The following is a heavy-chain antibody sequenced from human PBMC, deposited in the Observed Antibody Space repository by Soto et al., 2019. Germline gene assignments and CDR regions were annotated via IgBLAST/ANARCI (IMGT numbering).Heavy chain of an antibody. J-gene: IGHJ6*02. Sequence: SETLSLTCGISGGSIRGGPYAWSWIRRPPGKALEWIGYIYYSATTYYNPSLKSRLTISIDRPKNQFSLRLTSVTAADTAVYYCAREYEGMDVWGPGITVTVSS. CDR2: IYYSATT. CDR1: GGSIRGGPYA. D-gene: IGHD3-3*01. CDR3: AREYEGMDV. V-gene: IGHV4-30-2*01.